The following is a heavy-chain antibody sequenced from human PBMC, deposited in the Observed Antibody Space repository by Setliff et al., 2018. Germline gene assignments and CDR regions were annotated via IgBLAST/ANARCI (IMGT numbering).Heavy chain of an antibody. Sequence: GGSLRLSCAASGFTFDEYAMHWVRQAPGKGLEWVSLISWDGGSTYYADSVKGRFTISRDNSKNSLYLHMNSLRTEDTAFYFCAKGEEPIVVVTSLDYWGQGTLVTV. J-gene: IGHJ4*02. D-gene: IGHD2-21*02. CDR3: AKGEEPIVVVTSLDY. CDR1: GFTFDEYA. V-gene: IGHV3-43D*03. CDR2: ISWDGGST.